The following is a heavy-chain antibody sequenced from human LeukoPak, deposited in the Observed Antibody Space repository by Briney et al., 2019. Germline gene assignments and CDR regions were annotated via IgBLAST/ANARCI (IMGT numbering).Heavy chain of an antibody. CDR2: IKKDGREK. Sequence: GGSLRLSCAASGFTFSNYWMSWVRKAPGKGLEWVANIKKDGREKYYVDSVKGRFTISRDNAKNSLYLQINSLRVEDTAVYYCARDGYSGSYYDYWRQGTLVTVSS. CDR3: ARDGYSGSYYDY. V-gene: IGHV3-7*04. D-gene: IGHD1-26*01. CDR1: GFTFSNYW. J-gene: IGHJ4*02.